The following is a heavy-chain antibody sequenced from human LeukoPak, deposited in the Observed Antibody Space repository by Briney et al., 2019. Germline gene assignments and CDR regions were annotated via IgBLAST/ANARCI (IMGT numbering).Heavy chain of an antibody. CDR2: ISYDGSNI. D-gene: IGHD3-10*01. V-gene: IGHV3-30*18. CDR3: AKDLPVQILRGVFDY. J-gene: IGHJ4*02. CDR1: GFTFSSFA. Sequence: PGRSLRLSCAASGFTFSSFAMNWVRQAPGKGLEWVAVISYDGSNIYYADSVRGRFTISRDDSKNTLYLQMNSLRAEDTAVYYCAKDLPVQILRGVFDYWGQGTLVTVSS.